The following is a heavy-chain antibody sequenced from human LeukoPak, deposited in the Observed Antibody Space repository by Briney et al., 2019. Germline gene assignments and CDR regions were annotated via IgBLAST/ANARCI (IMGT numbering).Heavy chain of an antibody. CDR1: GYSISSGYY. Sequence: SETLSLTCTVSGYSISSGYYWGWIRQPPGKGLEWIGSIYHSGSTYYNPSLKSRVTISVDTSKNQFSLKLSSVTAADTAVYYCARDGSFDPWGQGTLVTVSS. D-gene: IGHD2-2*03. V-gene: IGHV4-38-2*02. CDR2: IYHSGST. CDR3: ARDGSFDP. J-gene: IGHJ5*02.